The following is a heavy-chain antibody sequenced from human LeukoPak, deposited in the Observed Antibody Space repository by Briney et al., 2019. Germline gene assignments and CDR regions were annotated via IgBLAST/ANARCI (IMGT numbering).Heavy chain of an antibody. V-gene: IGHV3-30-3*01. Sequence: GGSLRLSCAASGFTFSSYAIHWARQAPGEGLEWVAVISYDGSNKYYADSVKGRFTISGDNSKNTPYLQMNSLRAEDTAVYYCARAADNWVFYYFDYWGQATLVTVSS. D-gene: IGHD3-16*01. CDR1: GFTFSSYA. CDR2: ISYDGSNK. CDR3: ARAADNWVFYYFDY. J-gene: IGHJ4*02.